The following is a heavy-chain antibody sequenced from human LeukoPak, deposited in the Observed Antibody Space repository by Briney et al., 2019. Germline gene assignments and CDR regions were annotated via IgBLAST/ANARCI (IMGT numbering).Heavy chain of an antibody. V-gene: IGHV4-34*01. CDR2: INESGGT. CDR3: ARNSAYSTSSGINA. D-gene: IGHD6-6*01. Sequence: PEPLSLTRVVYGGSFGGYYWSWLRQPPRKGLEWIGEINESGGTNYNPSLKSRVTMSVDTSKKQFSLKLSAVTAADTAVYYCARNSAYSTSSGINAWGQGTLVTVSS. J-gene: IGHJ4*02. CDR1: GGSFGGYY.